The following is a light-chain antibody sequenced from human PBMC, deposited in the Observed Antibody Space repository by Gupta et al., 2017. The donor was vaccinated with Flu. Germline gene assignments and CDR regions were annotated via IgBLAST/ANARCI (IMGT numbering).Light chain of an antibody. CDR1: QSVSSY. V-gene: IGKV3-11*01. CDR3: QQRSNWPPLT. CDR2: DAS. J-gene: IGKJ4*01. Sequence: ELVLTQSPATLSLSPGERATLSCRASQSVSSYLAWYQQKPGQAPRLLLYDASNRATGIPARFSGSGSGTDFTLTISSLGPEDFAVYYCQQRSNWPPLTFGGGTKVEIK.